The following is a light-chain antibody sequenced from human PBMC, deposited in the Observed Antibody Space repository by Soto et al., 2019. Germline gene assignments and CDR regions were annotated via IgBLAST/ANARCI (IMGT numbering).Light chain of an antibody. CDR3: AAWDDSLSGVV. V-gene: IGLV1-47*01. Sequence: QSVLTQPPSASGSPGQRVTISCYGSSSNIGSNYLYWYQQLPGTAPKLLIYRNNQRPSGVPDRFSGSKSGTSASLAISGLRSEDEADYYCAAWDDSLSGVVFGGGTQLTVL. J-gene: IGLJ2*01. CDR2: RNN. CDR1: SSNIGSNY.